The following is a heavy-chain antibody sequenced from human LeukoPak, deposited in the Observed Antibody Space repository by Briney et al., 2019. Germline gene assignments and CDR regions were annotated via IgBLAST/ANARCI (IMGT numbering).Heavy chain of an antibody. D-gene: IGHD2-8*01. J-gene: IGHJ4*02. V-gene: IGHV3-64*01. CDR2: ISSNGGST. CDR3: AREYCSNGVCYKRFDY. Sequence: GGSLRLSCAASGFTFSGSAMHWVRQAPGKGLEYVSGISSNGGSTYHANSVKGRFTISRDNSKNTLYLQMGSLRAEDMALYYCAREYCSNGVCYKRFDYWGQGTLVTVSS. CDR1: GFTFSGSA.